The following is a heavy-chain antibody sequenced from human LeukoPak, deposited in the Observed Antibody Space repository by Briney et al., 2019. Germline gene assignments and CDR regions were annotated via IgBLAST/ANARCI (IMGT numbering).Heavy chain of an antibody. Sequence: LGESLKISCKGSGYSFTSYWIGWVRQMPGKGLEWMGIIYPGDSDTRYSPSFQGQVTISADKSISTAYLQWSSLKASDTAMYYCASSYYYDSSGYSSTDYWGQGTLVTVSS. D-gene: IGHD3-22*01. V-gene: IGHV5-51*01. CDR3: ASSYYYDSSGYSSTDY. CDR2: IYPGDSDT. CDR1: GYSFTSYW. J-gene: IGHJ4*02.